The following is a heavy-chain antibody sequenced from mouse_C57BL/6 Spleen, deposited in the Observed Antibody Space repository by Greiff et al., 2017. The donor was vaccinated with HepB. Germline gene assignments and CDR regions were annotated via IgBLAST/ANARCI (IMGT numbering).Heavy chain of an antibody. V-gene: IGHV1-72*01. J-gene: IGHJ2*01. Sequence: QVHVKQPGAELVKPGASVKLSCKASGYTFTSYWMHWVKQRPGRGLEWIGRIDPNSGGTKYNEKFKSKATLTVDKPSSTAYMQLSSLTSEDSAVYYCARYPNYYGSVFDYWGQGTTLTVSS. CDR2: IDPNSGGT. CDR1: GYTFTSYW. CDR3: ARYPNYYGSVFDY. D-gene: IGHD1-1*01.